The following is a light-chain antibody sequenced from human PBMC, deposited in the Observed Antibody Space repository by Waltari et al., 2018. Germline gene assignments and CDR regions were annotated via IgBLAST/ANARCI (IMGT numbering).Light chain of an antibody. Sequence: EIVMTQSPATLSVSPGDRATLSCRASQSGSSNLAWYQQKPGQAPRLLIYGASTRATGIPARFSGSGSGTEFTLTISSLQSEDFAVYYSQPSNKWPKTFGQGTKVEIK. V-gene: IGKV3-15*01. CDR3: QPSNKWPKT. CDR1: QSGSSN. J-gene: IGKJ1*01. CDR2: GAS.